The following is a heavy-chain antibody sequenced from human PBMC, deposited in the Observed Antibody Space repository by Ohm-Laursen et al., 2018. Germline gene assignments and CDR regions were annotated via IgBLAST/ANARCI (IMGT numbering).Heavy chain of an antibody. CDR2: INPSAGST. CDR1: GYTFTTYY. CDR3: GRGEQPRKYMTPPAY. V-gene: IGHV1-46*03. Sequence: ASVKVSCKVSGYTFTTYYLHWVRQAPGQGLEWMGVINPSAGSTIYAQNFQGRVTMTRDTSTTTVYMELSSLRSDDTAVYYCGRGEQPRKYMTPPAYWGQGTLVTVSS. J-gene: IGHJ4*02. D-gene: IGHD6-13*01.